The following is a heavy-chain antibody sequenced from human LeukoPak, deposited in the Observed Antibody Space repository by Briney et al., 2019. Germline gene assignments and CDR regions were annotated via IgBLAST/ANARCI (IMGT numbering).Heavy chain of an antibody. CDR2: IWYDGSNK. J-gene: IGHJ6*03. Sequence: GGSLRLSCAASGFTFSSYGMHWVRQAPGKGLEWVAVIWYDGSNKYYADSVKGRFTISRDNSKNTLYLQMNSLRAEDTAVYYCARGYDFWSGYLSRHYYYYMDVWGKGTTVTVSS. CDR1: GFTFSSYG. V-gene: IGHV3-33*01. CDR3: ARGYDFWSGYLSRHYYYYMDV. D-gene: IGHD3-3*01.